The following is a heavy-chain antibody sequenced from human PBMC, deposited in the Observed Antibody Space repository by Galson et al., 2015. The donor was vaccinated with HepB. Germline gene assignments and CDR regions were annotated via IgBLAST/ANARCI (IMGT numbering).Heavy chain of an antibody. CDR3: AREGGDSYYDFWSGINNWFDP. J-gene: IGHJ5*02. CDR1: GGSISSYY. V-gene: IGHV4-59*01. CDR2: IYYSGST. D-gene: IGHD3-3*01. Sequence: TLSLTCTVSGGSISSYYWSWIRQPPGKGLEWIGYIYYSGSTNYNPSLKSRVTISVDTSKNQFSLKLSSVTAADTAVYYCAREGGDSYYDFWSGINNWFDP.